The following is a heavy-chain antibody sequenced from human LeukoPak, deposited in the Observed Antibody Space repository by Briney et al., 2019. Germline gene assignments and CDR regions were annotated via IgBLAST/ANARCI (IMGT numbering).Heavy chain of an antibody. CDR3: ARDKGLASRVLSGYYYGMDV. CDR1: GGSNSSYY. V-gene: IGHV4-4*07. Sequence: SETLSLTCTLSGGSNSSYYWSWIRQPAGKGLEWIGRIFTSGSTNYNPSLNSRVTMSVDTSKNQFSLKLSSVTAADTAVYYCARDKGLASRVLSGYYYGMDVWGQGTTVTVSS. CDR2: IFTSGST. J-gene: IGHJ6*02. D-gene: IGHD3-10*01.